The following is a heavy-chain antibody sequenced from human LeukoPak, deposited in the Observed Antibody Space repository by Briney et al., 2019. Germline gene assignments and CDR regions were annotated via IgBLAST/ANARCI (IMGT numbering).Heavy chain of an antibody. CDR3: ARGTCSGGSCYSAHRCYYYYMDV. J-gene: IGHJ6*03. CDR2: IYYSGST. CDR1: GGSISSSSYY. D-gene: IGHD2-15*01. V-gene: IGHV4-39*07. Sequence: SETLSLTCTVSGGSISSSSYYWGWIRQPPGKGLEWIGSIYYSGSTYYNPSLKSRVTISVDTSKSQFSLKLSSVTAADTAVYYCARGTCSGGSCYSAHRCYYYYMDVWGKGTTVTVSS.